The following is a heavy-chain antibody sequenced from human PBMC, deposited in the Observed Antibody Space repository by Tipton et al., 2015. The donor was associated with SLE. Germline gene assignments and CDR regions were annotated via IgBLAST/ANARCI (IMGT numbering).Heavy chain of an antibody. D-gene: IGHD2-15*01. CDR3: AKGFGQGYCSGGSCFDALDI. CDR2: ISWNSGSI. V-gene: IGHV3-9*01. CDR1: GFTFDDYA. J-gene: IGHJ3*02. Sequence: SLRLSCAASGFTFDDYAMHWVRQAPGKGLEWVSGISWNSGSIGYADSVKGRFTISRDNAKNSLYLQMNSLRAEDTALYYCAKGFGQGYCSGGSCFDALDIWGQGTMVTVSS.